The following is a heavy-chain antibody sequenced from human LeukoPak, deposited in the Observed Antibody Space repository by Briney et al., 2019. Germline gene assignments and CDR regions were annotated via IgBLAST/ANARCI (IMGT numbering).Heavy chain of an antibody. Sequence: PGGSLRLSCAASGFTFDSYAMSWVRQAPGKGLEWVSAISGGGSGTYYADSVKGRFTISRDNSKNTLYLQMNSLRADDTAVCYCAKDQVIAVAANSDYWGQGTLVTVSS. D-gene: IGHD6-13*01. CDR2: ISGGGSGT. V-gene: IGHV3-23*01. J-gene: IGHJ4*02. CDR3: AKDQVIAVAANSDY. CDR1: GFTFDSYA.